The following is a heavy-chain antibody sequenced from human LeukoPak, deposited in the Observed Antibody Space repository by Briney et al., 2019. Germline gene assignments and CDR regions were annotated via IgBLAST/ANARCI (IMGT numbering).Heavy chain of an antibody. CDR3: AKGVYGDYGGGFDY. CDR2: ISGSGSST. Sequence: GGSLRLSCAASGFTFSSYAKSWVRQAPGKGLEWVSTISGSGSSTYYADSVKGRFTISRDNPKNTLYLQMNSLRAEDTAVYYCAKGVYGDYGGGFDYWGQGTLVTVSS. D-gene: IGHD4-17*01. V-gene: IGHV3-23*01. CDR1: GFTFSSYA. J-gene: IGHJ4*02.